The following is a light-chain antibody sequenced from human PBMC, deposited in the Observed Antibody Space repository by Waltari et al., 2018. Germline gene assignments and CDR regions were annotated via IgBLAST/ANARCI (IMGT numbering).Light chain of an antibody. J-gene: IGLJ2*01. CDR2: DVS. CDR3: SSQSSNDVVL. CDR1: SNDVGGYNS. V-gene: IGLV2-14*01. Sequence: QSALTQPAPVSGSPGQSVTIFCAGTSNDVGGYNSVSWYQEHPGQAPRVLIYDVSDRPSGGSDRFSGSKSGSTASLTIAGLHAEDEADDYCSSQSSNDVVLFGGGTKLTVL.